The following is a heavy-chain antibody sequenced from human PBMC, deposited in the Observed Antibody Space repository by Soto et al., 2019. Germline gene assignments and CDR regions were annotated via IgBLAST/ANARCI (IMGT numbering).Heavy chain of an antibody. V-gene: IGHV4-39*01. CDR1: GGSISSSSYY. D-gene: IGHD2-21*02. Sequence: SKTLSLTCTASGGSISSSSYYWGWIRKPPGKGRERIGRIYNSGSTYYNPSLKSRVTISVATSKNQFSLKLSSVTVVDTAVYYCACHLVSLGGDYGPVPLYFDYWGQGTLVTVSS. J-gene: IGHJ4*02. CDR3: ACHLVSLGGDYGPVPLYFDY. CDR2: IYNSGST.